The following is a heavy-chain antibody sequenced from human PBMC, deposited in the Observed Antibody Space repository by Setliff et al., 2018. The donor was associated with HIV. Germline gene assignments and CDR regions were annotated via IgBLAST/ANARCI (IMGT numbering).Heavy chain of an antibody. CDR1: GGTFSGYY. V-gene: IGHV4-34*08. J-gene: IGHJ4*02. D-gene: IGHD2-21*01. CDR2: INHKGVT. Sequence: PSETLSLTCAVYGGTFSGYYWTWIRQSPERGLEWIGEINHKGVTNYSPSLMRRATISVDTSKNQFSLRLSSVTAADTALYFCSRAQIAAPRPLDYWGQGTLVTDSS. CDR3: SRAQIAAPRPLDY.